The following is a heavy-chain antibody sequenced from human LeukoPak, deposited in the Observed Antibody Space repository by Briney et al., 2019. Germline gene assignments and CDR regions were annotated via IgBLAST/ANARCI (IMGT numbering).Heavy chain of an antibody. D-gene: IGHD3-22*01. CDR3: ARLLLGYYDSSAYWDY. CDR1: GDSISSSSYY. J-gene: IGHJ4*02. CDR2: IYYSGHT. V-gene: IGHV4-39*01. Sequence: ASETLSLTCSVSGDSISSSSYYWGWIRQPPWKGLEWIGSIYYSGHTYYNPSLQSRVTISVDTSRTQFSLRLSSVTATDTAVYYCARLLLGYYDSSAYWDYWGQGTLVTVSS.